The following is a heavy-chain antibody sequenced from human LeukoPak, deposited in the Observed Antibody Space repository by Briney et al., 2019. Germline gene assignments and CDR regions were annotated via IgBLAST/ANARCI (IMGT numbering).Heavy chain of an antibody. J-gene: IGHJ4*02. Sequence: PGGSLRLSCAASGFTFSSYGMHWVRQAPGKGLAWVAVIWYDGSNKYYADSVKGRFTISRDNSKNTLYLQMNSLRAEDTAVYYCARDSDSSGYYTPYFDYWGQGTLVTVSS. CDR3: ARDSDSSGYYTPYFDY. D-gene: IGHD3-22*01. CDR2: IWYDGSNK. V-gene: IGHV3-33*01. CDR1: GFTFSSYG.